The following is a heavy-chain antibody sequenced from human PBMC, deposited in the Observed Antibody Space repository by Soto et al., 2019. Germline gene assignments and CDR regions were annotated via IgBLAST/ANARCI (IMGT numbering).Heavy chain of an antibody. V-gene: IGHV3-66*01. CDR2: IYSAGGR. CDR1: GFTVSSNY. J-gene: IGHJ4*02. CDR3: ARDKGTAVAPYCFDY. Sequence: PGGSPRLSCAASGFTVSSNYMNWVRQAPGKGLEWISVIYSAGGRDYADSVKDRFTISRDNSKNTLYLQMNSLRAEDTAVYYCARDKGTAVAPYCFDYWGQGILVTVSS. D-gene: IGHD6-19*01.